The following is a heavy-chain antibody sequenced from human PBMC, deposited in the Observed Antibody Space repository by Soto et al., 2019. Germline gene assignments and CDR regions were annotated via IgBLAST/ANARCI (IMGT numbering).Heavy chain of an antibody. Sequence: QVQLVQSGAEEKKPGASVKVSCKASGYTFTNYAMHWVRQAPGQRLEWMGWINTGNGDTKYSPKFQGRVTITRDTSASTAYMELSSLRSEDTAVYYCARTSGSYDYWGQGTLVTVSS. V-gene: IGHV1-3*04. CDR2: INTGNGDT. CDR1: GYTFTNYA. D-gene: IGHD1-26*01. CDR3: ARTSGSYDY. J-gene: IGHJ4*02.